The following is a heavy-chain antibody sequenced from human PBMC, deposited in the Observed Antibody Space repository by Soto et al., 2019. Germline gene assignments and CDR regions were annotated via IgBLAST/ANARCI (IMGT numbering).Heavy chain of an antibody. CDR2: ISWNSHTI. D-gene: IGHD1-26*01. CDR3: VKGTELIPGHFDY. V-gene: IGHV3-9*01. Sequence: EVHLVESGGGLVQPGRSLRLSCAASGFSFGEYAMHWVRQTPGTGLEWLSSISWNSHTIGYADSVKGRFTISRDNAKNSLYLQMNSLRGEDTAFYYCVKGTELIPGHFDYWGQGTLVTVSS. J-gene: IGHJ4*02. CDR1: GFSFGEYA.